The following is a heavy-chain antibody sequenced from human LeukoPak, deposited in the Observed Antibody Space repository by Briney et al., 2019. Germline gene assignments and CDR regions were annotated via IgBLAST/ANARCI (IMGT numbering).Heavy chain of an antibody. V-gene: IGHV4-59*11. J-gene: IGHJ4*02. CDR1: GASLSPHY. CDR3: ARVDSSNWYEYRGYFDY. Sequence: SETLSLTCSVSGASLSPHYWSWIRQPPGKGLEWIGYIYYSGSTNYNPSLKSRVTISVDTSKNQFSLKLSSVTAADTAVYYCARVDSSNWYEYRGYFDYWGQGTLVTVSS. CDR2: IYYSGST. D-gene: IGHD6-13*01.